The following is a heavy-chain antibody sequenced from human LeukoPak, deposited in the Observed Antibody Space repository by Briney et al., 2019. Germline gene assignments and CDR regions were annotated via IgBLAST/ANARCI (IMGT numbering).Heavy chain of an antibody. V-gene: IGHV3-74*01. CDR3: VRALLGTSDY. CDR1: GFTFSTSW. D-gene: IGHD7-27*01. J-gene: IGHJ4*02. CDR2: INPDGSIT. Sequence: GGSLRLSCAASGFTFSTSWMHWVRQAPGKGLVWVSRINPDGSITNYADSVMGRFTISRDNANNMLYLLMNSLRVDDTAVYYCVRALLGTSDYWGQGTLVTVSS.